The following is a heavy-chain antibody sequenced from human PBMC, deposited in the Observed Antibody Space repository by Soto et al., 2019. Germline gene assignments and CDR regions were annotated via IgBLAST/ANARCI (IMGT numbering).Heavy chain of an antibody. V-gene: IGHV3-30*04. CDR1: GFTFSSYA. CDR3: SLHYYYYYYMDV. J-gene: IGHJ6*03. Sequence: PGGSLRLSCAASGFTFSSYAMHWVRQAPGKGLEWVAVITYDGSNKYYADSVKGRFTISRDNSKNTLYLQMNSLRAEDTAVYYCSLHYYYYYYMDVWGKGTTVTVSS. CDR2: ITYDGSNK.